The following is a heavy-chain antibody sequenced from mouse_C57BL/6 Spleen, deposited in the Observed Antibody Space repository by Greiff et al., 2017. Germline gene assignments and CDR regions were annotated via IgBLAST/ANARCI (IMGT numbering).Heavy chain of an antibody. Sequence: EVKVVESGGGLVKPGGSLKLSCAASGFTFSSYTMSWVRQTPEKRLEWVATISGGGGNTYYPDSVKGRFTISRGEGRSTLYLQMSGRRSGDTALYYCARTDYYGSSYEGYYWAMEYWGQGTSGTVSS. V-gene: IGHV5-9*01. CDR1: GFTFSSYT. J-gene: IGHJ4*01. D-gene: IGHD1-1*01. CDR2: ISGGGGNT. CDR3: ARTDYYGSSYEGYYWAMEY.